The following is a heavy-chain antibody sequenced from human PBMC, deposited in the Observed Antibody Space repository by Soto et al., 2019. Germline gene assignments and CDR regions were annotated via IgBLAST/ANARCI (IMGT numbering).Heavy chain of an antibody. V-gene: IGHV3-30-3*01. CDR1: GFTFVTYA. Sequence: GGSLRLSVEALGFTFVTYAMPWFGRAPGKGLEWVAVISYDGSNKYYADSVKGRFTISRDNSKNTLYLQMNSLRAEDTAVYYCARVFELELRYYYGMDVWGQGTTVTVSS. J-gene: IGHJ6*02. D-gene: IGHD1-7*01. CDR2: ISYDGSNK. CDR3: ARVFELELRYYYGMDV.